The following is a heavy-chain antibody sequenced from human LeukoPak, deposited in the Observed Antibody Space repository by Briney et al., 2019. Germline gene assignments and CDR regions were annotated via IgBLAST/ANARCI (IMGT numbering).Heavy chain of an antibody. CDR1: GGSISSRSYY. CDR2: VYYTGIT. J-gene: IGHJ3*02. D-gene: IGHD1-26*01. V-gene: IGHV4-39*06. CDR3: ARSSGNYKGDAFDI. Sequence: SETLSLTCTVSGGSISSRSYYWGWIRQPPGKGLEWIGSVYYTGITYYNPSLKSRVTISVDTSKNQFPLNLSSVTAADTAVYFCARSSGNYKGDAFDIWGQGTMVTVSS.